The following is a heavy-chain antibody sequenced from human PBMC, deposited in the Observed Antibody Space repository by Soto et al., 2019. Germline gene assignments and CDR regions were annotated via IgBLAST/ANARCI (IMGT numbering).Heavy chain of an antibody. CDR1: GYSFTRYW. CDR2: IDPSDSYT. CDR3: ARTSMQSRGYSYGHGGMDV. D-gene: IGHD5-18*01. V-gene: IGHV5-10-1*01. Sequence: PGESLTISCKGSGYSFTRYWISWVRQMPGKGLEWMGRIDPSDSYTNYSPSFQGHVTISADKSISTAYLQWSSLKASDTAMYYCARTSMQSRGYSYGHGGMDVWGQGTTVTVSS. J-gene: IGHJ6*02.